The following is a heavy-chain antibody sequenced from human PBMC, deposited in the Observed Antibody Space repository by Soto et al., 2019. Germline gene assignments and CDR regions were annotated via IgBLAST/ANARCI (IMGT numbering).Heavy chain of an antibody. J-gene: IGHJ4*02. V-gene: IGHV1-69*13. Sequence: SVKVSCKASGGTFSSYAISWVRQAPGQGLEWMGGIIPIFGTANYAQKFQGRVTITADESTSTAYIELSSLRSEDTAVYYCARGGPYDYDSSGYYYWGQGTLVTVSS. D-gene: IGHD3-22*01. CDR2: IIPIFGTA. CDR3: ARGGPYDYDSSGYYY. CDR1: GGTFSSYA.